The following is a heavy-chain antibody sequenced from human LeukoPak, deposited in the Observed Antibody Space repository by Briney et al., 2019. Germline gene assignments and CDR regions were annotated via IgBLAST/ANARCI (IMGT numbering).Heavy chain of an antibody. CDR2: ISWNSGSI. Sequence: GGSLRLSYAAAGFTFDDYAMHWVRQAPGKGLEWVSGISWNSGSIGYADSVKGRFTISRDNAKNSLYLQMNSLRAEDTALYYCAKETSSVVWGQGTLVTVSS. CDR1: GFTFDDYA. V-gene: IGHV3-9*01. D-gene: IGHD6-19*01. J-gene: IGHJ4*02. CDR3: AKETSSVV.